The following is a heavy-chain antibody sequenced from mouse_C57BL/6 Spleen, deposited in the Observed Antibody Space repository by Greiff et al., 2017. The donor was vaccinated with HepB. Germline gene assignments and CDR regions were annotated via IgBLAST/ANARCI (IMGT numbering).Heavy chain of an antibody. CDR2: IRNKANGYTT. J-gene: IGHJ1*03. D-gene: IGHD1-1*01. CDR1: GFTFTDYY. Sequence: EVQRVESGGGLVQPGGSLSLSCAASGFTFTDYYMSWVRQPPGKALEWLGFIRNKANGYTTEYSASVKGRFTISRDNSQSILYLQMNALRAEDSATYYCARWLLRGYFDVWGTGTTVTVSS. CDR3: ARWLLRGYFDV. V-gene: IGHV7-3*01.